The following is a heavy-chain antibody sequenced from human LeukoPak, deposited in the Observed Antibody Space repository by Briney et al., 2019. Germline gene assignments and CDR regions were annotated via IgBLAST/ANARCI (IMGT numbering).Heavy chain of an antibody. V-gene: IGHV4-39*01. D-gene: IGHD6-19*01. CDR1: GGSISSSSYY. Sequence: KPSETLSLTCSVSGGSISSSSYYWRWIRQPPGKGLGWNGSIYYSGSAYYNPSLKSRVTISVDTSKNQFSLKLSSVTAADTAVYYCARGSSGRCDAFDIWGQGTMVTVSS. CDR3: ARGSSGRCDAFDI. CDR2: IYYSGSA. J-gene: IGHJ3*02.